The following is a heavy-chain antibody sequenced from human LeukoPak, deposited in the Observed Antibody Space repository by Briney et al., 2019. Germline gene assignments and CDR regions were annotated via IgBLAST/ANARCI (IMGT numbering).Heavy chain of an antibody. D-gene: IGHD3-22*01. CDR1: GFNLGSYG. V-gene: IGHV3-23*01. Sequence: GGYLRLSCAASGFNLGSYGMSWVRQAPGKGLEWVSSISNDGGGTSSADSVRGRFTISRDNSKNTLFLQMDSLRAEDTALYFCAKGSSGYFFDHWGQGSLVTVSS. CDR2: ISNDGGGT. J-gene: IGHJ4*02. CDR3: AKGSSGYFFDH.